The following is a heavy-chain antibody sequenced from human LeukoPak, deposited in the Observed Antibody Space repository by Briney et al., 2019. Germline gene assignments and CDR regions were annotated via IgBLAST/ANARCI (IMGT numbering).Heavy chain of an antibody. CDR3: AKESGNHDSSGYYYAWFDP. J-gene: IGHJ5*02. D-gene: IGHD3-22*01. V-gene: IGHV3-30*18. Sequence: PGGSLRLSCAASGFTFSSYGMHWVRQAPGKGLEWVAVISYDGSNKYYADSVKGRFTISRDNSKNTLYLRMNSLRAEDTAVFYCAKESGNHDSSGYYYAWFDPWGQGTLVTVSS. CDR1: GFTFSSYG. CDR2: ISYDGSNK.